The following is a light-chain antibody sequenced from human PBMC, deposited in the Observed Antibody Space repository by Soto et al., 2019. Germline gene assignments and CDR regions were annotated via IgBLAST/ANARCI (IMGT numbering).Light chain of an antibody. V-gene: IGKV3-20*01. CDR1: QSVSSSY. Sequence: ESVLTPAAGTPSLSPGERATLSCRASQSVSSSYLAWYQQKPGQAPRLLIYGASSRATGIPDRFSGSGSGTDFTLTISRLESEDFALYYCQQYGRSTPTASGQGTRLAIK. CDR2: GAS. CDR3: QQYGRSTPTA. J-gene: IGKJ5*01.